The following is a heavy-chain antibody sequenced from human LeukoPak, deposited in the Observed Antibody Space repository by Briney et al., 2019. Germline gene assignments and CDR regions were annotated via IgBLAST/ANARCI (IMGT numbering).Heavy chain of an antibody. J-gene: IGHJ4*02. D-gene: IGHD3-10*01. Sequence: GGSLRLSCAAPGFSFSTTWMHWVRQAPGKGLIWVSRINSDGTTSYADSVKGRFTISRDNAKNMLYLQMNSLRAEDTAVYYCARDWYYSIDYWGQGTLVTVSS. CDR2: INSDGTT. V-gene: IGHV3-74*01. CDR3: ARDWYYSIDY. CDR1: GFSFSTTW.